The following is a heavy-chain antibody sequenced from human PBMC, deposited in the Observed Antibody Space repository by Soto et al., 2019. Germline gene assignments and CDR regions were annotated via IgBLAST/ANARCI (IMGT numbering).Heavy chain of an antibody. D-gene: IGHD3-10*01. CDR2: IYYSGST. CDR3: AREGGRLLWFGELRVGYGMDV. CDR1: GGSISSGGYY. J-gene: IGHJ6*02. Sequence: PSETLSLTCTVSGGSISSGGYYWSWIRQHPGKGLEWIGYIYYSGSTYYNQSLKSRVTISVDTSKNQFSLKLSSVTAADTAVYYCAREGGRLLWFGELRVGYGMDVWGQGTTVTVSS. V-gene: IGHV4-31*03.